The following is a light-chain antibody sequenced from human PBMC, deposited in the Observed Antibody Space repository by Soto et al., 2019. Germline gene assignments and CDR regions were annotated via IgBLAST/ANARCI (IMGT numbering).Light chain of an antibody. J-gene: IGKJ2*01. CDR3: QQYGSSLYT. V-gene: IGKV3-20*01. Sequence: ESVLTQSPGTLSLSPGERATLSCRASQSVSSSYLAWYQQKPGQAPRLLIYGASSRAIGTPDRFSGSGSGTDFILTSSRLEPEDFAVYYCQQYGSSLYTFGQGTKLEIK. CDR2: GAS. CDR1: QSVSSSY.